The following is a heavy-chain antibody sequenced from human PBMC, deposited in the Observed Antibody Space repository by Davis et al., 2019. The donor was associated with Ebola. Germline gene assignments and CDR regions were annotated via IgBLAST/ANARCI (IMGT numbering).Heavy chain of an antibody. V-gene: IGHV3-23*01. CDR1: GFTFSSYA. CDR2: ISGSGGST. CDR3: AKGPWGAQDYYYYYGMDV. J-gene: IGHJ6*02. D-gene: IGHD1-26*01. Sequence: LSLTCAASGFTFSSYAMSWVRQAPGKGLEWVSAISGSGGSTYYADSVKGRFTISRDNSKNTLYLQMNSLRAEDTAVYYCAKGPWGAQDYYYYYGMDVWGQGTTVTVSS.